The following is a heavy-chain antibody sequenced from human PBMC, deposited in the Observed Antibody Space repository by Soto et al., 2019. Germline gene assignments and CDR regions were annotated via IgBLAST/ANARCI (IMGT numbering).Heavy chain of an antibody. V-gene: IGHV3-23*01. D-gene: IGHD3-16*02. CDR2: ISGSGGST. Sequence: GGSLRLSCAASGFTFSSYAMSWVRQAPGKGLEWVSAISGSGGSTYYADSVKGRFTISRDNSKNTLYLQMNSLRAEDTAVYYCAKGAKPDYDYIWGSYRPYYFDYWGQGTLVTVSS. CDR3: AKGAKPDYDYIWGSYRPYYFDY. J-gene: IGHJ4*02. CDR1: GFTFSSYA.